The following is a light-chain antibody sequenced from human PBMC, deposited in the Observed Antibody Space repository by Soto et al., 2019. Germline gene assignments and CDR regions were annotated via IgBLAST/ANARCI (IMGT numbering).Light chain of an antibody. V-gene: IGKV3-15*01. CDR1: QSVTTD. Sequence: EKVMTQSPATLSVSPGERATLYCRASQSVTTDLAWYQQKPGQAPRLLMYGASTRATGTPDRFSGSRSGTEFTLTIDGLQSEDIAVYYCQQYSDWPRTFGQGTKVDIK. J-gene: IGKJ1*01. CDR2: GAS. CDR3: QQYSDWPRT.